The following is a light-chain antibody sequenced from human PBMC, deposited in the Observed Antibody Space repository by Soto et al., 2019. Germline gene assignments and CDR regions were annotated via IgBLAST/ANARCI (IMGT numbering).Light chain of an antibody. Sequence: EIVLTQSPGTLSLSSGERATLSCRASQSVRSNYLAWYQQKPGQAPRLLIYGASSRATGIPDRFGSSGSGTDFALTISRLEPEEFAVCYCRQYASSPLTFGGGTKVEIK. CDR1: QSVRSNY. J-gene: IGKJ4*01. V-gene: IGKV3-20*01. CDR2: GAS. CDR3: RQYASSPLT.